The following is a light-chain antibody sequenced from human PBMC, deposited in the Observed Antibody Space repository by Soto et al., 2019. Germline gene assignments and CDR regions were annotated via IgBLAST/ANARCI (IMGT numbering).Light chain of an antibody. V-gene: IGKV3-15*01. CDR3: QQYDRWPVT. Sequence: EVVMTHSPATLSVSPWEGVTFSSSASQSVTTNLAWYQHKPGQSPRLLISDASTGASGIPPRFSGSGSGTEFTLTIDRLQSADFAVYYCQQYDRWPVTFGGGTKVDIK. CDR1: QSVTTN. J-gene: IGKJ4*01. CDR2: DAS.